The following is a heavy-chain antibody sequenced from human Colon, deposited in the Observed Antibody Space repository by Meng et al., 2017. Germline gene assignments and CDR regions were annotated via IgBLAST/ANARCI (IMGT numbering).Heavy chain of an antibody. D-gene: IGHD1-7*01. CDR1: GDSFANSKW. CDR2: ISNSYKT. CDR3: ARERVRELGLFDS. V-gene: IGHV4-4*02. J-gene: IGHJ4*02. Sequence: QLLFPESGTGLVQLAGTLSLACVVSGDSFANSKWWSLFRQAPGKGPEWIGEISNSYKTVYSPSLKSRVRISLDKSNNQFSLTLTSVTAADTAVYYCARERVRELGLFDSWGQGILVTVSS.